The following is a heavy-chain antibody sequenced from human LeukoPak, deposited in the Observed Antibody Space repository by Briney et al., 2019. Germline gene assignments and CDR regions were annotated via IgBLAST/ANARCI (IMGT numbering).Heavy chain of an antibody. Sequence: GGSLRLSCAASGFTFSDYYMSWIRQAPGKGLEWVSYISSSGSTIYYADSVEGRFTISRDNAKKSVYLQMNSLRAEDTAVYDCARVGLTIFGVVIKTQYYFDYWGQGTLVTVSS. D-gene: IGHD3-3*01. J-gene: IGHJ4*02. CDR2: ISSSGSTI. V-gene: IGHV3-11*04. CDR3: ARVGLTIFGVVIKTQYYFDY. CDR1: GFTFSDYY.